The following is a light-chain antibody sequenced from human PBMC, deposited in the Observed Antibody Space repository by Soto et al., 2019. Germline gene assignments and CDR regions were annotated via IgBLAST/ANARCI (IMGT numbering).Light chain of an antibody. CDR3: HQYDSLPLT. V-gene: IGKV3-20*01. CDR1: QSVASNY. Sequence: EIVLPKSPGTLSLSPGESSTLSCRASQSVASNYLGWYQQKPGQATRVLIFDASIRATGIPDRFSASGSGSDFTLNISRLEPDDFAVYYCHQYDSLPLTFGGGTKVDI. J-gene: IGKJ4*01. CDR2: DAS.